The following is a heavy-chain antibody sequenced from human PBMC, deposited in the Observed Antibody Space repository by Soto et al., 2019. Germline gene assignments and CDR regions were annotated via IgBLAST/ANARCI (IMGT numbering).Heavy chain of an antibody. J-gene: IGHJ4*02. CDR3: ARGPQCSSTSCYPKRPNFDY. V-gene: IGHV1-18*01. D-gene: IGHD2-2*01. Sequence: GASVKVSCKASGYTFTNYCISWVLQAPGQGLEWMGWISAYNGHTNYEQKFQGRVTLTTDTSRSTAYMEVRSLRSDDTAMYYCARGPQCSSTSCYPKRPNFDYWGQGTLVTVSS. CDR2: ISAYNGHT. CDR1: GYTFTNYC.